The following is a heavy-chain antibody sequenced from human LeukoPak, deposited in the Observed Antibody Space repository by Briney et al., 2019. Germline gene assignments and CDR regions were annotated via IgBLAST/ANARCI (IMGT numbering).Heavy chain of an antibody. CDR2: IYYSGST. Sequence: SETLSLTCTVSGGSISSYYWSWIRQPPGKGLEWIGYIYYSGSTNYNPSLKSRVTISVDTSKNQFSLKLSSVTAADTAVYYCATHHSGSYWLAAFDIWGQGTMVTVSS. J-gene: IGHJ3*02. CDR3: ATHHSGSYWLAAFDI. V-gene: IGHV4-59*01. D-gene: IGHD1-26*01. CDR1: GGSISSYY.